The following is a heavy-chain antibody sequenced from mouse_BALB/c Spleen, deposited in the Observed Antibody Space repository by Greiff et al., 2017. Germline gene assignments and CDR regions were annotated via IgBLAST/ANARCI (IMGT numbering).Heavy chain of an antibody. CDR1: GFTFTDYY. Sequence: EVKLVESGGGLVQPGGSLRLSCATSGFTFTDYYMSWVRQPPGKALEWLGFIRNKANGYTTEYSVSVKGRFTISRDTSQSILYLQMNTLRDEDSATYYCARDPPPIYYYGSSGGMDDWGEGTSVTVSS. D-gene: IGHD1-1*01. CDR3: ARDPPPIYYYGSSGGMDD. CDR2: IRNKANGYTT. J-gene: IGHJ4*01. V-gene: IGHV7-3*02.